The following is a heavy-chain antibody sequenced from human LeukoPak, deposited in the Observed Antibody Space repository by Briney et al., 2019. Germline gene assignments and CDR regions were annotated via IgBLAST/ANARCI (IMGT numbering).Heavy chain of an antibody. D-gene: IGHD3-10*01. CDR2: INPNSGGT. J-gene: IGHJ3*02. Sequence: ASVKVSCKASGYTFTGYYMHWVRQAPGQGLEWMGWINPNSGGTNYAQKFQGRVTMTRSTSINTAYMELSSLRSEDTAVYYCARGSSRSFDIWGLGTMVTVSP. CDR1: GYTFTGYY. CDR3: ARGSSRSFDI. V-gene: IGHV1-2*02.